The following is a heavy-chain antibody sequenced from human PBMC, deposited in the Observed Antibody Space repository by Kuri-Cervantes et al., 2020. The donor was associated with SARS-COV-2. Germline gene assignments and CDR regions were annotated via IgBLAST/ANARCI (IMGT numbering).Heavy chain of an antibody. Sequence: SETLSLTCAVSGYSISSGYYWGWIRQPPGKGLEWIGSIYHSGSTYYNPSLKSRVTISVDTSKNQFSLKLSSVTAADTAVYYCARYNSDYDFWSGYSIRWFDPRGQGTLVTVSS. CDR2: IYHSGST. D-gene: IGHD3-3*01. V-gene: IGHV4-38-2*01. CDR3: ARYNSDYDFWSGYSIRWFDP. CDR1: GYSISSGYY. J-gene: IGHJ5*02.